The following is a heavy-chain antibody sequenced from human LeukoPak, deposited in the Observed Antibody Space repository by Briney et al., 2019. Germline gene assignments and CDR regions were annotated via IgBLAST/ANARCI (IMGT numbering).Heavy chain of an antibody. Sequence: SETLSLTCTVSGGSISSYYWSWIRQPPGKGLEWIGYIYYSGSTYYNPSLKSRVTISVDTSKNQFSLKLSSVTAADTAVYYCASFTYYDFWSGYYNYWYFDLWGRGTLVTVSS. CDR1: GGSISSYY. CDR2: IYYSGST. D-gene: IGHD3-3*01. CDR3: ASFTYYDFWSGYYNYWYFDL. V-gene: IGHV4-59*04. J-gene: IGHJ2*01.